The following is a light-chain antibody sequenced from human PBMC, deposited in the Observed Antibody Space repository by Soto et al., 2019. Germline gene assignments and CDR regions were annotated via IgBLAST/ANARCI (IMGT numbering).Light chain of an antibody. CDR2: DVR. CDR1: SSDVGGYNY. Sequence: QSALAQPASVSGSPGQSITISCTGTSSDVGGYNYVSWYQQHPGKAHKLMIYDVRNRPSGVSNRFSGSKSVNTASLTISGLQAEDEADYYCSLYTTVSTYVFGTGTKVTVL. V-gene: IGLV2-14*01. J-gene: IGLJ1*01. CDR3: SLYTTVSTYV.